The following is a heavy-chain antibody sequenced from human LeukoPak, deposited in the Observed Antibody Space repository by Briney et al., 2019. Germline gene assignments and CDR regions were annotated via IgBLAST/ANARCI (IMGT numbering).Heavy chain of an antibody. Sequence: QPGGSLRLSCAASGFTFSDYYMSWIRQAPGKGLEWVAFIRYDGSNKYYADSVKGRFTISRDNSKNTLYLQMNSLRAEDTAVYYCAKVKYDFWSGYDYYYYMDVWGKGTTVTVSS. V-gene: IGHV3-30*02. CDR3: AKVKYDFWSGYDYYYYMDV. D-gene: IGHD3-3*01. CDR2: IRYDGSNK. J-gene: IGHJ6*03. CDR1: GFTFSDYY.